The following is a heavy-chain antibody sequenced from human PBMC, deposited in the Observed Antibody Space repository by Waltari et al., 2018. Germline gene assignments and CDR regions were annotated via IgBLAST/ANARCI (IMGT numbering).Heavy chain of an antibody. CDR3: ARDRSRRKAAAVNRAGDAFDI. CDR2: ISSSSSYI. CDR1: GFTFSSYS. Sequence: EVQLVESGGGLVKPGGSLRLSCAASGFTFSSYSLNWVRQAPGKGLEWVSSISSSSSYIYYADSVKGRFTISRDNAKNSLYLQMNSLRAEDTAVYYCARDRSRRKAAAVNRAGDAFDIWGQGTMVTVSS. J-gene: IGHJ3*02. D-gene: IGHD6-13*01. V-gene: IGHV3-21*03.